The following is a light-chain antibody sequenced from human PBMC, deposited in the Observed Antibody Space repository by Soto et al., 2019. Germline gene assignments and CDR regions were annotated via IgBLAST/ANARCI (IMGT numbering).Light chain of an antibody. CDR1: QSVSSSY. J-gene: IGKJ5*01. CDR3: QQYGSSPPIT. V-gene: IGKV3-20*01. CDR2: GAS. Sequence: EIVLTQSPGTLSLSPGERATLSCRASQSVSSSYLAWYQQKPGQAPRLLIYGASSRTTGIPDSFSGSGSGTGFTLTISRLEPEDFAVYYCQQYGSSPPITFGQGTRLEIK.